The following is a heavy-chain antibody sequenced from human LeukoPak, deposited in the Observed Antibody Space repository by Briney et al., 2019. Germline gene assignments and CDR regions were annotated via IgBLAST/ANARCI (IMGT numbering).Heavy chain of an antibody. D-gene: IGHD3-10*01. CDR3: ARAMVRGDYYYYVDV. Sequence: ASVKVSCKASGYTFTSYYMHWVRQAPGQGLEWMGIINPSGGSTSYAQKFQGRVTMTRDMSTSTVYMELSSLRSEDTAVYYCARAMVRGDYYYYVDVWGKGTTVTVSS. J-gene: IGHJ6*03. CDR2: INPSGGST. CDR1: GYTFTSYY. V-gene: IGHV1-46*01.